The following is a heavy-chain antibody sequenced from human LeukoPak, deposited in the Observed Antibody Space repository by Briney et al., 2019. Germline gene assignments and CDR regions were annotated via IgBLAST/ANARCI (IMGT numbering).Heavy chain of an antibody. CDR2: ISTSGSTI. Sequence: GGSLRLSCAASGLTFSSFEMNWVRQAPGKGLECVSYISTSGSTIYYADSVRGRFTISRDNAKNSLYLQMNSLRAEDTAVYYCARLPGIYSGYGNYWGQGTLVTVSS. CDR1: GLTFSSFE. V-gene: IGHV3-48*03. CDR3: ARLPGIYSGYGNY. D-gene: IGHD5-12*01. J-gene: IGHJ4*02.